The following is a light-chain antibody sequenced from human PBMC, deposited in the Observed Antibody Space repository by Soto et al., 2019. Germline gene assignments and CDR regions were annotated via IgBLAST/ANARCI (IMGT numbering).Light chain of an antibody. CDR3: SPYAGSNNLV. CDR1: SSDVGGYNY. CDR2: EVS. J-gene: IGLJ2*01. Sequence: QSALTQPPSASGSPGQSVTISCTGTSSDVGGYNYVSWYQQHPGKAPKLMIYEVSKRPSGVPDRFSGSKSGNTASLTVSGLQAEDEADYYCSPYAGSNNLVFGGGTKLT. V-gene: IGLV2-8*01.